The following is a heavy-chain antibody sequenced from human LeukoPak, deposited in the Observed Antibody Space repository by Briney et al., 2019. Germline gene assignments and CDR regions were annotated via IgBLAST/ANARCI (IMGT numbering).Heavy chain of an antibody. Sequence: GGSLRPSCAASGFFFSDYYMSWMRQAPGKGLEWVSYIDGSSSNMYYADSVKGRLTISRDNAKNSLYLQMNSLRGEDTAVYYCVRAYTRGYSDDFDYWGQGTLVTVSS. D-gene: IGHD3-22*01. CDR1: GFFFSDYY. V-gene: IGHV3-11*01. CDR2: IDGSSSNM. J-gene: IGHJ4*02. CDR3: VRAYTRGYSDDFDY.